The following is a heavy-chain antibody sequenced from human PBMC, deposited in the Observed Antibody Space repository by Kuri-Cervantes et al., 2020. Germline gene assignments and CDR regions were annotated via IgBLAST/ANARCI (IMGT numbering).Heavy chain of an antibody. V-gene: IGHV4-38-2*01. CDR2: IYHSGST. J-gene: IGHJ4*02. CDR3: ARTRPHVDY. CDR1: GYSISSGYY. Sequence: GSLRLSCAVSGYSISSGYYWGWIRQPPGKGLERIGSIYHSGSTYYNPSLKSRVTISVDTSKNQFSLKLSSVTAADTAVYYCARTRPHVDYWGQGTLVTVSS.